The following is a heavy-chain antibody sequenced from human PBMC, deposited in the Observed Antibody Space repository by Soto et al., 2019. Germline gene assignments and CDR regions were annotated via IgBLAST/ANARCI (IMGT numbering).Heavy chain of an antibody. CDR1: GYTFTSYY. J-gene: IGHJ4*02. Sequence: ASVKVSCKASGYTFTSYYMHWVRQAPGQGLEWMGIINPSGGSTTYAQNFQGRVTMTRDTSTSTVYMEMSSLRSEDTAIYYCAVSYSDFDYWGQETLVTVSS. CDR3: AVSYSDFDY. V-gene: IGHV1-46*01. CDR2: INPSGGST. D-gene: IGHD4-4*01.